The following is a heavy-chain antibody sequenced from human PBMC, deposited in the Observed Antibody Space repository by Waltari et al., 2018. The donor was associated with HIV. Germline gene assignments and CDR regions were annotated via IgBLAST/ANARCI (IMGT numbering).Heavy chain of an antibody. V-gene: IGHV1-8*01. D-gene: IGHD3-10*01. CDR3: ARGQFTFDS. CDR2: MNPHSGDT. Sequence: QIPLVQSGPGVTHPGASVKVSCKAFGYTFTTYDINWVRQGPGQGLECMGWMNPHSGDTGSAQQFQGRLTMTRDTSMSTAFMELNNLRPEDTAIYYCARGQFTFDSWGQGALVTVSS. J-gene: IGHJ4*02. CDR1: GYTFTTYD.